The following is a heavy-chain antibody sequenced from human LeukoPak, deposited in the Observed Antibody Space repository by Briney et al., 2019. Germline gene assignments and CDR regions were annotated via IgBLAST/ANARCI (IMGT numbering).Heavy chain of an antibody. D-gene: IGHD1-26*01. CDR3: ARAAYSGSYHSDY. V-gene: IGHV4-34*01. CDR2: INHSGST. Sequence: SETLSLTCAVYGGSFSGYYWSWIRQPPGKGLEWIGEINHSGSTNYNPSLKSRVTISVDTSKNQFSLKLSSVTAADTAVYYCARAAYSGSYHSDYWGQGTLVTVSS. CDR1: GGSFSGYY. J-gene: IGHJ4*02.